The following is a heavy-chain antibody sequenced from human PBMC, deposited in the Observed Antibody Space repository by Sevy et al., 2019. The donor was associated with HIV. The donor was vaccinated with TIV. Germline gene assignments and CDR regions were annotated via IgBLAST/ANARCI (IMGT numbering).Heavy chain of an antibody. V-gene: IGHV4-59*08. J-gene: IGHJ4*02. CDR1: GGSITSLY. Sequence: SETLSLTCTVSGGSITSLYWNWIRQPPGKGLEWISNIYYNGHINYNPSLKSRVTLSLDTSKNQLSQRLSSVTAADTAMYYGAGGNAWGRGYSWGQGTLVTVSS. CDR2: IYYNGHI. D-gene: IGHD3-16*01. CDR3: AGGNAWGRGYS.